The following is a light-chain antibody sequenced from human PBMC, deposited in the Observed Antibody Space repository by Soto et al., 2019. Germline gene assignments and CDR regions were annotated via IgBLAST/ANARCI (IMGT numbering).Light chain of an antibody. Sequence: QSALTQPPSASGTPGQRVTISCSGSRFNIGRNTVNWYQQLPGSAPKLLIYSNNQRPSGVPDRFSGSRSGTSASLAISGLQSEDEADYYCAAWDDSLNGVVFGGGTKVTVL. CDR1: RFNIGRNT. CDR2: SNN. V-gene: IGLV1-44*01. CDR3: AAWDDSLNGVV. J-gene: IGLJ2*01.